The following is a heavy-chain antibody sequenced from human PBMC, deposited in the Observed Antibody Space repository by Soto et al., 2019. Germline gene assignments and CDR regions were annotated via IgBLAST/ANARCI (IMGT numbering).Heavy chain of an antibody. CDR3: ARTPYSDTCYRDFYIDP. CDR1: GGSISSSNW. Sequence: SETLSLTCAVSGGSISSSNWWSWVRQPPGKGLEWIGEIYHSGSTNYNPSLKSRVTISLDTSKNQFSVKLSSVTAADTAVYYGARTPYSDTCYRDFYIDPWGQGVLVTVSS. V-gene: IGHV4-4*02. J-gene: IGHJ5*02. D-gene: IGHD2-2*02. CDR2: IYHSGST.